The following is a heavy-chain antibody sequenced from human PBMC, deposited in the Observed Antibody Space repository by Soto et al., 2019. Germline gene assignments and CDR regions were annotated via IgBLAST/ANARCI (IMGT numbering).Heavy chain of an antibody. CDR2: LYTEGTT. CDR3: VRPRPSGENYGMDV. J-gene: IGHJ6*02. D-gene: IGHD3-16*01. Sequence: XASLLLSCVAPGLTVSHNYMAWVRQAPEMGLEWVSILYTEGTTYYADSVKGRFTISRDSSKNTLFLQMDSLRAEDTAVYYCVRPRPSGENYGMDVWGQGTTVTVSS. CDR1: GLTVSHNY. V-gene: IGHV3-53*01.